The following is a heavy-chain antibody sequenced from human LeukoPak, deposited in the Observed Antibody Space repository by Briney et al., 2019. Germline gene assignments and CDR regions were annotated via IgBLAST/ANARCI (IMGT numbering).Heavy chain of an antibody. CDR2: ISAYNGNT. D-gene: IGHD4-11*01. Sequence: GASVKVSCKASGYTFTSYGIGWVRQAPGQGLEWMGWISAYNGNTNYAQKLQGRVTMTTDTSTSTAYMELRSLRSDDTAVYYCARAPPIDYSSNFDYWGQGTLVTVSS. J-gene: IGHJ4*02. V-gene: IGHV1-18*01. CDR3: ARAPPIDYSSNFDY. CDR1: GYTFTSYG.